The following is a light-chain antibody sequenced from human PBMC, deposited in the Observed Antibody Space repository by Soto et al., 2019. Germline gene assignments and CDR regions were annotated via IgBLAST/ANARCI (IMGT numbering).Light chain of an antibody. J-gene: IGKJ5*01. CDR3: QQYYSLVT. V-gene: IGKV4-1*01. CDR1: QSVLYSSNNKNY. Sequence: DIVMTQSPDSLAVSLGERATINCKSSQSVLYSSNNKNYLVWYQQKPGQPPKLLIYWASTRESGVPDRFSGSGSGTDFTLTISSLQAEDVAVYYCQQYYSLVTFGQGTRLEIK. CDR2: WAS.